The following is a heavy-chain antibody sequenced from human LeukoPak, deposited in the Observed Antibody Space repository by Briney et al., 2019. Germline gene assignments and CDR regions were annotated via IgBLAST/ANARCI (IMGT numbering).Heavy chain of an antibody. D-gene: IGHD3-10*01. CDR3: ARANYGSGNYYFDY. V-gene: IGHV3-11*01. Sequence: GGSLRLSCAASGFTFTDYYMTYIRQAPGKGLEWISYISTTGYTICYADSVKGRFTISRDNAKNSLYLQMSSLRAEDTAVYYCARANYGSGNYYFDYWGQGTLVTVSS. CDR1: GFTFTDYY. J-gene: IGHJ4*02. CDR2: ISTTGYTI.